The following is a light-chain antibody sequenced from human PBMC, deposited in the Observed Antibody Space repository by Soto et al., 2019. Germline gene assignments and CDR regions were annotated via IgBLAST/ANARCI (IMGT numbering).Light chain of an antibody. CDR1: SSNIGTPYD. Sequence: QSVLTQPPSLSGAPGQRVTISCTGSSSNIGTPYDVHWYQQLPGTAPKLLIYSNNKQPSGVPDRFSGSRSGTSASLAITGLQADDEADYYCQTYEISLNSVVFGGGTKLTVL. J-gene: IGLJ2*01. V-gene: IGLV1-40*01. CDR2: SNN. CDR3: QTYEISLNSVV.